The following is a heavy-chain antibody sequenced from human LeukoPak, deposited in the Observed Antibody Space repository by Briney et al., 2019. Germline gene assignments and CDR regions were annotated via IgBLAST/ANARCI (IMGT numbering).Heavy chain of an antibody. CDR3: ARERDELLWFGESQYYYYYMDV. Sequence: SETLSLTCTVSGGSISSSSYYWGWIRQPPGKGLEWIGSIYYSGSTYYNPSLKSRVTISVDTSKNQFSLKLSSVTAADTAVYYCARERDELLWFGESQYYYYYMDVWGKGTTVTISS. V-gene: IGHV4-39*07. D-gene: IGHD3-10*01. CDR1: GGSISSSSYY. J-gene: IGHJ6*03. CDR2: IYYSGST.